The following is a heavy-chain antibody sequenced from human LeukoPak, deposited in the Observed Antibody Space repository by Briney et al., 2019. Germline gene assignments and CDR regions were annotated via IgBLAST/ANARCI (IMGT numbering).Heavy chain of an antibody. V-gene: IGHV5-51*01. J-gene: IGHJ4*02. CDR3: ARMTAIPGLDY. Sequence: GESLKISCKGSGYSFTSYWIGWVRQMPGKGLEWMGIIYPGDSDTRYSPSFQGKVTISAEKSISTAYLQWSSLKASDTAMYYCARMTAIPGLDYWGQGTLVTVSS. CDR1: GYSFTSYW. D-gene: IGHD2-21*02. CDR2: IYPGDSDT.